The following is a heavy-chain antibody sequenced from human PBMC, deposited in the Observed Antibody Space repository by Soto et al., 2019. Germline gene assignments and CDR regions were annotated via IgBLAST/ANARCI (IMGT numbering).Heavy chain of an antibody. CDR3: ARAITMVRGVIMGGYYYGMDV. V-gene: IGHV1-2*02. CDR1: GHTFTGYY. Sequence: ASVKVSCKASGHTFTGYYMHWVRQAPGQGLEWMGWINPNSGGTNYAQKFQGRVTMTRDTSISTAYMELSRLRSDDTAVYYCARAITMVRGVIMGGYYYGMDVWGQGTTVTVS. CDR2: INPNSGGT. D-gene: IGHD3-10*01. J-gene: IGHJ6*02.